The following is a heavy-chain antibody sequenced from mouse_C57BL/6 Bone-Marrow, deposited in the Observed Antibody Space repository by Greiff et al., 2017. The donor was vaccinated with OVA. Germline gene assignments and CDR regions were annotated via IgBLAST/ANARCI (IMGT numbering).Heavy chain of an antibody. D-gene: IGHD2-4*01. CDR1: GFTFSDYG. V-gene: IGHV5-17*01. CDR2: ISSGSSTI. J-gene: IGHJ2*01. Sequence: EVMLVESGGGLVKPGGSLKLSCAASGFTFSDYGMHWVRQAPEKGLEWVAYISSGSSTIYYADTVKGRFTISRDNAKNTLFLQMTSLRSEDTAMYYCAMIYYDYEGGFDYWGQGTTLTVSS. CDR3: AMIYYDYEGGFDY.